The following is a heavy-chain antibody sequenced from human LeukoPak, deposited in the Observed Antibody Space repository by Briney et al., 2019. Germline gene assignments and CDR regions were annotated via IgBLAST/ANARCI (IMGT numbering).Heavy chain of an antibody. D-gene: IGHD2-2*01. CDR1: GGSISNYY. CDR3: ARGQRYCSSTTCPIDY. V-gene: IGHV4-59*01. J-gene: IGHJ4*02. CDR2: ISYSGRT. Sequence: PSETLSLTCTVSGGSISNYYWNWIRQPPGKGLERIGYISYSGRTNYNPSLKSRVTISVDTSKNQFSLKLRSVTAADTAVYYCARGQRYCSSTTCPIDYWGQGTLVTVSS.